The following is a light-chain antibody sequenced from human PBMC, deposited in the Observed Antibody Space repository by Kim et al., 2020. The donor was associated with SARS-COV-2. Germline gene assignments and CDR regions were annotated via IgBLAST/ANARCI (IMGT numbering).Light chain of an antibody. CDR1: GGSIASSY. J-gene: IGLJ3*02. CDR2: DDN. CDR3: QSYDSSKDCV. V-gene: IGLV6-57*03. Sequence: KQVTISCTRSGGSIASSYVNWYQQRPGSAPSTVIYDDNERPSGVPDRFSGSIDSSSNTASLTISGLRTEDEADYYCQSYDSSKDCVFGGGTQLTVL.